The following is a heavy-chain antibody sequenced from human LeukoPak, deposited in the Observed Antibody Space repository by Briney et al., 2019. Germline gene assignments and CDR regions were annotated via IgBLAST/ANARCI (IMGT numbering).Heavy chain of an antibody. J-gene: IGHJ4*02. CDR3: ARAGHYYGSGSYSQY. CDR2: IYYSGST. D-gene: IGHD3-10*01. V-gene: IGHV4-39*07. Sequence: SETLSLTCTVSGGSISSSSYYWGWIRQPPGKGLEWIGSIYYSGSTYYNPSLKSRVTISVDTSKNQFSLKLSSVTAADTAVYYCARAGHYYGSGSYSQYWGQGTLVTVSS. CDR1: GGSISSSSYY.